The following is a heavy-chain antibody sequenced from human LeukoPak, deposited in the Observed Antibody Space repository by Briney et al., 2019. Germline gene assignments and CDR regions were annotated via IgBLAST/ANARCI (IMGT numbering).Heavy chain of an antibody. CDR2: ISAYNGNT. Sequence: ASVKVSCKASGYTFTSYGISWVRQAPGQGLEWMGWISAYNGNTNYAQKLQGRVTMTTDTSTSTAYMELRSLRSDDTAVYYCAIWPAHYYFDYWGQEPWSPSPQ. D-gene: IGHD3-10*01. CDR1: GYTFTSYG. CDR3: AIWPAHYYFDY. V-gene: IGHV1-18*01. J-gene: IGHJ4*01.